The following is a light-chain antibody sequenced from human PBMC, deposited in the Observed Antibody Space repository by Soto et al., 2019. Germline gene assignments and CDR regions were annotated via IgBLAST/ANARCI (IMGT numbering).Light chain of an antibody. Sequence: QSVLNQPASVSGSPGQSVTISCTATSSDVENYKLVSWYQQHPGKAPKLIISEVTKRPSGVSTRFSGSKSANTASLTISGLQPDVDADYYCLASVGSYVFGTGTKVTVL. CDR3: LASVGSYV. J-gene: IGLJ1*01. CDR1: SSDVENYKL. V-gene: IGLV2-23*02. CDR2: EVT.